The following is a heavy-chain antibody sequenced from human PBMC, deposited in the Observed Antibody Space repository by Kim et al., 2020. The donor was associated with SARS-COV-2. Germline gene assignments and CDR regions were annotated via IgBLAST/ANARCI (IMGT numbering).Heavy chain of an antibody. V-gene: IGHV4-4*07. CDR1: GGSISSYY. CDR3: ASSRRPGTSFHY. CDR2: IYTSGRT. D-gene: IGHD1-1*01. Sequence: SETLSLTCTVSGGSISSYYWSWIRQPAGKGLEWIGRIYTSGRTNYNPSLKSRVTMSVDTSKNQFSLKLSSVTAADTAVYYCASSRRPGTSFHYWGQGTLVTVSS. J-gene: IGHJ4*02.